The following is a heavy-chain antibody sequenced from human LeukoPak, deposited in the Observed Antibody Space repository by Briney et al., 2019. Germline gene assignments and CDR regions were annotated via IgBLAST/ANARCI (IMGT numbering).Heavy chain of an antibody. CDR1: GYRFPSYW. V-gene: IGHV5-51*01. Sequence: GESLKISCKGSGYRFPSYWINWVRQMPGKGLEWMGIIYPGDSDTRYSPSFQGQVTISVDKSVSAAYLQWSSLKASDTAMYYCASPPTRECSSISCPLSYWGQGTLVTVSS. CDR3: ASPPTRECSSISCPLSY. D-gene: IGHD2-2*01. CDR2: IYPGDSDT. J-gene: IGHJ4*02.